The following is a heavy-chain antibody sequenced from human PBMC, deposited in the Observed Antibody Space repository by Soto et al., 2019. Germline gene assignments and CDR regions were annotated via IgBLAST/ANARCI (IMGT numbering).Heavy chain of an antibody. Sequence: EVQLVESGGGLVQPGGSLRLSCAPSGFTFSNYWMHWVRQAPGKGLEWVSRINEDGSVISYADSVKGRFTISRDNGKNTLYRQMNSLRVEDTAVYYCVRDLIIVVTPGDDFDYWGQGTLVTVSS. CDR1: GFTFSNYW. CDR3: VRDLIIVVTPGDDFDY. J-gene: IGHJ4*02. D-gene: IGHD1-26*01. V-gene: IGHV3-74*01. CDR2: INEDGSVI.